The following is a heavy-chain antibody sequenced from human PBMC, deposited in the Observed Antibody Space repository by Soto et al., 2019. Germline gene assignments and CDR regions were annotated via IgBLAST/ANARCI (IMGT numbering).Heavy chain of an antibody. J-gene: IGHJ6*02. CDR1: GGSISSGDYY. CDR3: ARDRGMGSVRGVMFYGMDV. CDR2: MYYSGST. D-gene: IGHD3-10*01. V-gene: IGHV4-30-4*01. Sequence: SETLSLTCTVSGGSISSGDYYWSWIRQPPGKGLEWIGYMYYSGSTYYNPSLKSRVTISVDTSKNQLSLKLSSVTAADTAVYYCARDRGMGSVRGVMFYGMDVWGQGTTVTVSS.